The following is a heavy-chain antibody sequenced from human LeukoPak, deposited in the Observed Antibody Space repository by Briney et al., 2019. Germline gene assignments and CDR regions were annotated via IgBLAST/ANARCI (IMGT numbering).Heavy chain of an antibody. CDR2: IYTSGST. Sequence: KASETLSLTCTVSGGSISSYYWSWIRQPAGKGLEWIGRIYTSGSTNYNPSLKSRVIISVDTSKNQFSLKLSSVTAADTAVYYCARGVYIAAAQYAYWGQGTLVAVSS. D-gene: IGHD6-13*01. J-gene: IGHJ4*02. CDR1: GGSISSYY. V-gene: IGHV4-4*07. CDR3: ARGVYIAAAQYAY.